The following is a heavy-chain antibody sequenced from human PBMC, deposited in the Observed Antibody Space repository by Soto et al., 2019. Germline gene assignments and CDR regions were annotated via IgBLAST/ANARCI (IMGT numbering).Heavy chain of an antibody. CDR2: IDPSDSYT. D-gene: IGHD6-13*01. CDR3: VRVEAAAGDNDLTFDY. Sequence: SMKICWNVAGYSCTSHWGSRMIQMPRKSLEWMGRIDPSDSYTNYSPSFQGHVTISADKSISTAYLQWSSLKASDTAMYYCVRVEAAAGDNDLTFDYWGQGTLVTVSS. CDR1: GYSCTSHW. J-gene: IGHJ4*02. V-gene: IGHV5-10-1*01.